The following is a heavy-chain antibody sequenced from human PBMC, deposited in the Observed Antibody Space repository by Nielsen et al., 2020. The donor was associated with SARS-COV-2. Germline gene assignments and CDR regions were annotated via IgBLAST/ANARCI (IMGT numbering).Heavy chain of an antibody. J-gene: IGHJ4*02. Sequence: GGSLRLSCATSGFIFSIYGMHWVRQAPGKGLESVAVISYDGTGKKYADSVKGRFTISSDGSKSTLYLQMNSLRAEDTAVYYCVKSRRRGYIYGPLDSWGQGTLVTVSS. CDR3: VKSRRRGYIYGPLDS. CDR2: ISYDGTGK. V-gene: IGHV3-30*18. CDR1: GFIFSIYG. D-gene: IGHD5-18*01.